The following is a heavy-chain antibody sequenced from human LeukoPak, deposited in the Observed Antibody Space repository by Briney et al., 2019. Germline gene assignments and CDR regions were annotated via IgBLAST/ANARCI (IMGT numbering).Heavy chain of an antibody. CDR1: GGSFSGYY. CDR2: INHSGST. J-gene: IGHJ4*02. V-gene: IGHV4-34*01. Sequence: SETLSLTCAVYGGSFSGYYWSWIRQPPGKGLEWIGEINHSGSTNYNPSLKSRVTISVDTSKNQFSLKLSSVTAADTAVYYCAREYGYSYGLKSDYWGQGTLVTVSS. CDR3: AREYGYSYGLKSDY. D-gene: IGHD5-18*01.